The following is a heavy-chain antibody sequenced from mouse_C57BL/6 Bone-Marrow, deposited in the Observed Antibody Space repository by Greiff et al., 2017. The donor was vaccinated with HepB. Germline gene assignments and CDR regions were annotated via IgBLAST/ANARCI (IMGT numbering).Heavy chain of an antibody. Sequence: QVQLQQPGAELVKPGASVKMSCKASGYTFTSYWITWVKQRTGQGLEWIGDIYPGSGSTNYNEKFKSKATLTVDTSSSTAYMQLSSLTSEASAVYYCARFYDYPFAYWGQGTLVTVSA. D-gene: IGHD2-4*01. CDR1: GYTFTSYW. CDR3: ARFYDYPFAY. CDR2: IYPGSGST. V-gene: IGHV1-55*01. J-gene: IGHJ3*01.